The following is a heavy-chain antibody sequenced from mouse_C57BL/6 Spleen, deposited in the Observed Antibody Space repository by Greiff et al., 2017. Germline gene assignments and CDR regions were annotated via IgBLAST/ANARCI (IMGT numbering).Heavy chain of an antibody. CDR2: IDPSDSET. Sequence: QVQLQQPGAELVRPGSSVKLSCKASGYTFTSYWMHWVKQRPIQGLEWIGNIDPSDSETHYNQKFKDKATLTVDKSSSTAYMQLSSLTSEDSAVYYCARGLIITTVVARGVYFDYWGQGTTLTVSS. J-gene: IGHJ2*01. V-gene: IGHV1-52*01. CDR3: ARGLIITTVVARGVYFDY. CDR1: GYTFTSYW. D-gene: IGHD1-1*01.